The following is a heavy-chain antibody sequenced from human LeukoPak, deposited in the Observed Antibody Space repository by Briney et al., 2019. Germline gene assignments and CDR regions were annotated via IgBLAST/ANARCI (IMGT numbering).Heavy chain of an antibody. CDR1: GFTFSSYW. Sequence: GGSLRLSCTASGFTFSSYWMGWVRQAPGKGLEWVANIKQDGSEKYYVDSVKGRFTISRDNAKNSLYLQMNSLGAEDTAVYYCARDRDWYSFDSWGQGTLVTVSS. D-gene: IGHD6-19*01. V-gene: IGHV3-7*03. CDR2: IKQDGSEK. J-gene: IGHJ4*02. CDR3: ARDRDWYSFDS.